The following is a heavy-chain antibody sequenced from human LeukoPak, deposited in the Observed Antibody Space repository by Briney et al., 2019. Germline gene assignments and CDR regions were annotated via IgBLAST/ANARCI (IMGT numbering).Heavy chain of an antibody. CDR3: ARALNYYDSSGYDAFDI. J-gene: IGHJ3*02. CDR1: GYTFTSYD. CDR2: MNHNSGNT. D-gene: IGHD3-22*01. Sequence: ASVTVSCTASGYTFTSYDINWVRQAPGQGLEWMGWMNHNSGNTNYAQKLQGRVTMTTDTSTSTSYMDLRSLRSDDTAVYYCARALNYYDSSGYDAFDIGGQGTMGTVSA. V-gene: IGHV1-18*01.